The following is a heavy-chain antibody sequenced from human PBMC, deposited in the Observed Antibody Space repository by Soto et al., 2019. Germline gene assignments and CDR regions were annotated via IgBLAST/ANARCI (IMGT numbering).Heavy chain of an antibody. CDR2: ISSSSSYI. Sequence: GGSLRLSCAASGLTFSSYSMNWVRQAPGKGLEWVSSISSSSSYIYYADSVKGRFTISRDNAKNSLYLQMNSLRVEDTAVYYCARGRGYCSGSSCYVDLWGQGTLVTVSS. D-gene: IGHD2-15*01. V-gene: IGHV3-21*01. CDR1: GLTFSSYS. J-gene: IGHJ5*02. CDR3: ARGRGYCSGSSCYVDL.